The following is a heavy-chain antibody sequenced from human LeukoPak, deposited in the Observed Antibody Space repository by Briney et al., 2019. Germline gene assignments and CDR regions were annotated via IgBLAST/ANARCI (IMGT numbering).Heavy chain of an antibody. Sequence: SETLSLTCTVSGGSIGSYYWSWIRQPAGKGLEWIGRIYTSGSTNYNPSLKSRVTMSVDTSKNQFSLKLSSVTAADTAVYYCARDIVVVPAENYYGMDVWGQGTTVTVSS. D-gene: IGHD2-2*01. CDR3: ARDIVVVPAENYYGMDV. CDR1: GGSIGSYY. V-gene: IGHV4-4*07. J-gene: IGHJ6*02. CDR2: IYTSGST.